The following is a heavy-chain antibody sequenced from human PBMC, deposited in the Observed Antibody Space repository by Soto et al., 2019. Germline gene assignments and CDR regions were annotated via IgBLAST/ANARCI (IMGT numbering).Heavy chain of an antibody. CDR3: ARVAGYSSSWYVNAWYYYGMDV. V-gene: IGHV5-51*01. D-gene: IGHD6-13*01. CDR2: IYPGDSDT. Sequence: GESLKISCKGSGYSFTSYWIGWVRQMPGKGLEWMGIIYPGDSDTRYSPSFQGQVTISADKSISTAYLQWSSLKASDTAMYYCARVAGYSSSWYVNAWYYYGMDVWGQGTTVTVSS. CDR1: GYSFTSYW. J-gene: IGHJ6*02.